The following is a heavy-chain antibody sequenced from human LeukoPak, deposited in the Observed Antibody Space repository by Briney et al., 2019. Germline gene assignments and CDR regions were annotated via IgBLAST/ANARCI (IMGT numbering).Heavy chain of an antibody. CDR3: ARDGCSSTSCYSPLDY. CDR2: INHSGST. J-gene: IGHJ4*02. CDR1: GGSFRGYY. Sequence: SETLSLTCAVYGGSFRGYYWSWIRQPPGKGLEWIGEINHSGSTNYNPSLKSRVTISVDTSKNQFSLKLSSVTAADTAVYYCARDGCSSTSCYSPLDYWGQGTLVTVSS. D-gene: IGHD2-2*02. V-gene: IGHV4-34*01.